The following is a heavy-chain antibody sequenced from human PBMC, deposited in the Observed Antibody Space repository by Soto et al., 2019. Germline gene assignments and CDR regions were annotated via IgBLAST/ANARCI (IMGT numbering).Heavy chain of an antibody. CDR1: GYAFTTYG. CDR2: ISAHNGNT. CDR3: ARGRYGDY. D-gene: IGHD1-1*01. V-gene: IGHV1-18*01. J-gene: IGHJ4*02. Sequence: QVHLVQSGAEVKKPGASVKVSCKGSGYAFTTYGITWVRQAPGQGLEWMGWISAHNGNTNYAQKLQSRVNVTRDASTSTAYMELRSLRSDATAVYYCARGRYGDYWGQGALVTVSS.